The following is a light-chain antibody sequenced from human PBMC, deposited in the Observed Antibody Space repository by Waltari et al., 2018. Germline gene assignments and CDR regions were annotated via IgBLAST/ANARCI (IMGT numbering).Light chain of an antibody. CDR1: SSDVGGYDS. J-gene: IGLJ2*01. CDR2: SVS. CDR3: SSYAGSNTLV. V-gene: IGLV2-14*03. Sequence: QSALTQPGSVSGSPGQSITISCTGTSSDVGGYDSVNWYQQHPGKAPKLMLHSVSSRPSGVSNRFSGSKSGNTASLTISGLQAEDEAYYFCSSYAGSNTLVFGGGTQVTVL.